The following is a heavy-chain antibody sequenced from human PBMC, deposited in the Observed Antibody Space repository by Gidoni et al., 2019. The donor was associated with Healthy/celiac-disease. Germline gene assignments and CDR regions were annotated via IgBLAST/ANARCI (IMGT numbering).Heavy chain of an antibody. CDR1: GGSFSGYY. CDR3: ARAQSEWLFGYLYYYGMDV. D-gene: IGHD3-9*01. V-gene: IGHV4-34*01. CDR2: INHSGST. Sequence: QVQLQQWGAGLLKPSETLSLTCAVYGGSFSGYYWSWIRQPPGKGLEWIGEINHSGSTNYSPALKGRVTISVDTSKNQFSLKLSSVTAADSAVYYCARAQSEWLFGYLYYYGMDVWGQGTTVTVSS. J-gene: IGHJ6*02.